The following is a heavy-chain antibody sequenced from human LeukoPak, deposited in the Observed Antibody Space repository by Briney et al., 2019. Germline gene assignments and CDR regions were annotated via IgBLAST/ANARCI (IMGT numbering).Heavy chain of an antibody. CDR3: AKYYNSGTYSLDY. D-gene: IGHD3-10*01. CDR2: VSPDGSTT. Sequence: GGSLRLSCAASGFTFSTYWMHWVRQTPGKGLVWVSRVSPDGSTTYYADSVKGRFTISRDNAKNTLYLQMNSLRAEDTAVCYCAKYYNSGTYSLDYWGQGTLVTVSS. V-gene: IGHV3-74*01. CDR1: GFTFSTYW. J-gene: IGHJ4*02.